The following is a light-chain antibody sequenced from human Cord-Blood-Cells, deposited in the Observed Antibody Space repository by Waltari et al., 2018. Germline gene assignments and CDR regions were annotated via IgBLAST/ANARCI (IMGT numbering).Light chain of an antibody. J-gene: IGLJ2*01. Sequence: QLVLTQSPSPPASLGASVKLTFTLSRGHRSSAIAWPQQQPEKGPRYLMKLNSDGSHSKGDGIPDRFSGSSSGAERYLTISSLQSEDEADYYCQTWGTGIVVFGGGTKLTVL. V-gene: IGLV4-69*01. CDR2: LNSDGSH. CDR1: RGHRSSA. CDR3: QTWGTGIVV.